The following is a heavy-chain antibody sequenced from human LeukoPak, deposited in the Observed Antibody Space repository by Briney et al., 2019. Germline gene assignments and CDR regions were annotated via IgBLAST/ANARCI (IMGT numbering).Heavy chain of an antibody. V-gene: IGHV4-39*01. CDR1: AGSISSSHYY. D-gene: IGHD3-10*01. CDR3: ARTEGITMVRGVPPPDY. Sequence: SETLSLTCTVSAGSISSSHYYWGWVRQPPGKELEWIGSIYYGGSTYYNPSLKSRVTISVDTSKNQFSLKLSSVTAADTAVYYCARTEGITMVRGVPPPDYWGQGTLVTVSS. CDR2: IYYGGST. J-gene: IGHJ4*02.